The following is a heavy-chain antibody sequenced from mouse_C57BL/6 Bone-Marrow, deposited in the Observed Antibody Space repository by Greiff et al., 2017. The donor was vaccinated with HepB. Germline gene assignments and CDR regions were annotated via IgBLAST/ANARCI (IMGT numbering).Heavy chain of an antibody. CDR2: IWTGGGT. J-gene: IGHJ1*03. V-gene: IGHV2-9-1*01. D-gene: IGHD2-4*01. CDR3: ARNSYYDYFWYFDV. Sequence: VQLVESGPGLVAPSQSLSITCTVSGFSLTSYAISWVRQPPGKGLEWLGVIWTGGGTNYNSALKSRLSISKDNSKSQVFLKMNSLQTDDTARYYCARNSYYDYFWYFDVWGTGTTVTVSS. CDR1: GFSLTSYA.